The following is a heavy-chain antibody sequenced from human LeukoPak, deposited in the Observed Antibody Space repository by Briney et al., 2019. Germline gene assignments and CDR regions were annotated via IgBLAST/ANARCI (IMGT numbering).Heavy chain of an antibody. J-gene: IGHJ5*02. Sequence: GGSLRLSCAASGFTFSSYWMSWVRQAPGKGLEWVANIKQDGSEKYYVDSVKGRFTISRDNTKNSLYLQMNSLRAEDTAVYYCARGGGGYCSGGSCYYWFDPWGQGTLVTVSS. V-gene: IGHV3-7*01. CDR3: ARGGGGYCSGGSCYYWFDP. CDR1: GFTFSSYW. CDR2: IKQDGSEK. D-gene: IGHD2-15*01.